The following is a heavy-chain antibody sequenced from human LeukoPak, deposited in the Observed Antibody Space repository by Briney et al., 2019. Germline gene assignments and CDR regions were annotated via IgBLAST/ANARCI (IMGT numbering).Heavy chain of an antibody. CDR2: IYPGDSDT. J-gene: IGHJ4*02. V-gene: IGHV5-51*01. CDR1: GYSFTSYW. D-gene: IGHD2-2*01. CDR3: ARGLGYCSSTSCYFDY. Sequence: GEPLKISCKGSGYSFTSYWIGWVRQMPGKGLEWMGIIYPGDSDTRYSPSFQGQVTISADKSISTAYLQWSSLKASDTAMYYCARGLGYCSSTSCYFDYWGQGTLVTVSS.